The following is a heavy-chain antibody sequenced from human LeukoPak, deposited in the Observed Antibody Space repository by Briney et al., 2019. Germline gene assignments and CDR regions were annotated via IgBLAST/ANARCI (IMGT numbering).Heavy chain of an antibody. CDR1: GGSISSYY. D-gene: IGHD4/OR15-4a*01. Sequence: SETLSLTCTVSGGSISSYYWSWIRQPPGKGLEWIGYIYYSGSTNYNPSPKSRVTISVDTSKNQFSLKLSSVTAADTAVYYCARHAQVPSYYYYYYMDVWGKGTTVTVSS. CDR2: IYYSGST. CDR3: ARHAQVPSYYYYYYMDV. J-gene: IGHJ6*03. V-gene: IGHV4-59*08.